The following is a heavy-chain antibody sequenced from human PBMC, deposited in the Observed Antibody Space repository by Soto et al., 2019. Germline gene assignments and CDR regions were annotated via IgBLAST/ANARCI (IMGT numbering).Heavy chain of an antibody. D-gene: IGHD3-22*01. CDR2: ISSSSSYI. J-gene: IGHJ2*01. V-gene: IGHV3-21*01. Sequence: PGGSLRLSCAASGFTFSSYSMNWVRQAPGKGLEWVSSISSSSSYIYYADSVKGRFTISRDNAKNSLYLQMNSLRAEDTAVYYCARVPITMIVETGWYFDLWGRGTLVTASS. CDR1: GFTFSSYS. CDR3: ARVPITMIVETGWYFDL.